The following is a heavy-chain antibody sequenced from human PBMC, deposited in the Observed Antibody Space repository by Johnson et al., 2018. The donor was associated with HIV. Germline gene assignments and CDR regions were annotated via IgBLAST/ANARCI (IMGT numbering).Heavy chain of an antibody. D-gene: IGHD3-22*01. CDR1: GFTFSSYG. J-gene: IGHJ3*02. CDR2: IRYDGSNK. CDR3: ATSLYYYDSSGFSFDAFDI. V-gene: IGHV3-30*02. Sequence: QVQLVESGGGVVQPGGSLRLSCVASGFTFSSYGMHWVRQAPGKGLEWVAFIRYDGSNKYYADSMKGRFTISRDNSKNTLYLQMNSLRAEDTAVYYCATSLYYYDSSGFSFDAFDIWGQGTLVTVSS.